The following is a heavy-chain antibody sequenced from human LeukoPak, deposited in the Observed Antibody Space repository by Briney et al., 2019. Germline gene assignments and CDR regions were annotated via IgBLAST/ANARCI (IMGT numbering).Heavy chain of an antibody. CDR3: ARQLGYCSGGGCYFDY. J-gene: IGHJ4*01. Sequence: QPGRSLRLSCEASGFTFSSYGMHWVRQAPDKGLEWVAVIWYDGSKKYYADSVKGRFTISRDNSKNTLYLQMNGLRGEDAAVYYCARQLGYCSGGGCYFDYWGQGTLITVSS. CDR1: GFTFSSYG. V-gene: IGHV3-33*01. CDR2: IWYDGSKK. D-gene: IGHD2-15*01.